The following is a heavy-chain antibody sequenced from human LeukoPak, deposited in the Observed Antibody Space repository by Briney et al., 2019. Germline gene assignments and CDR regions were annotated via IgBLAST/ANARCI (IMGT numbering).Heavy chain of an antibody. Sequence: GGSLRLSCAGSGFTFSSYAMSWVRQAPGKGLEWVSAISGSGGSTYYADSVKGRFTISRDNSKNTLYLQMNSLRAEDTAVYYCAKADVGWLVRGYFDYWGQGTLVTVSS. J-gene: IGHJ4*02. D-gene: IGHD6-19*01. CDR1: GFTFSSYA. V-gene: IGHV3-23*01. CDR3: AKADVGWLVRGYFDY. CDR2: ISGSGGST.